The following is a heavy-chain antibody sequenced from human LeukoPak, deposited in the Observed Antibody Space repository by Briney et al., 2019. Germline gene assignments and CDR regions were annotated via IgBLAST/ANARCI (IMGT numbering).Heavy chain of an antibody. CDR1: GDSISSGGYA. Sequence: PSETLSLTCAVSGDSISSGGYAWSWIRQTPGKGLEWIAYIHDSGSTYYNPSLKSRVSRSVDTSKNQFSLKLSSVTAADTAVYYCARGPYYYDRSGFSSLDYWGQGTLVTVSS. J-gene: IGHJ4*02. V-gene: IGHV4-30-4*07. D-gene: IGHD3-22*01. CDR3: ARGPYYYDRSGFSSLDY. CDR2: IHDSGST.